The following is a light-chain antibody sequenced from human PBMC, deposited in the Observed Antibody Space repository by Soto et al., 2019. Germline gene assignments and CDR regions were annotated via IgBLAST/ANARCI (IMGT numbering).Light chain of an antibody. CDR3: QQYNSYRT. CDR1: QSISSW. CDR2: DAS. Sequence: DIQMTQSPSTLSGSVGDRVTITCRASQSISSWLAWYQQKPGKAPKLLIYDASSLESGVPSRFSGSGSGTEFTLTISSLQPDDFATYYCQQYNSYRTFGQGTKVDMK. J-gene: IGKJ1*01. V-gene: IGKV1-5*01.